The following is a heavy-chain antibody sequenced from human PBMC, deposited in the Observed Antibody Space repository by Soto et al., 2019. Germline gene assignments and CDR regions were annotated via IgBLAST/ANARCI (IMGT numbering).Heavy chain of an antibody. J-gene: IGHJ5*02. Sequence: PGGSLRLSCAASGFTFSSYAMSWVRQAPGKGLEWVSAISGSGGSTYYADSVKGRFTISRDSSKNTLYLQMNSLRAEDTAVYYCAKDGKRFLEWLLTSQSWFDPSGQGTLVP. D-gene: IGHD3-3*01. V-gene: IGHV3-23*01. CDR3: AKDGKRFLEWLLTSQSWFDP. CDR2: ISGSGGST. CDR1: GFTFSSYA.